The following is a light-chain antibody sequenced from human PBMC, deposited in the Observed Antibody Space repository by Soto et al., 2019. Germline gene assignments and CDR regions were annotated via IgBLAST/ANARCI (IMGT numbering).Light chain of an antibody. CDR2: GAS. J-gene: IGKJ5*01. Sequence: IVLTQSPGTLSLSPGPRATLSCRASESISRDYLAWYQQRFGQAPGILIYGASSGDTGIPDRFSGSGSGTDFTLTISRLEPEDFKVYYCQQYGNFPYTFGPGTRLEIK. CDR3: QQYGNFPYT. CDR1: ESISRDY. V-gene: IGKV3-20*01.